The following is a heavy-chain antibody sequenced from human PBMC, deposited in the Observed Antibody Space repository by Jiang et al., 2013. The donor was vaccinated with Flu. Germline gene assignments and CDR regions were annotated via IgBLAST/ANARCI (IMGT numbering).Heavy chain of an antibody. Sequence: GSGLVKPSETLSLTCTVSGGSISSHYWSWIRQPPGKGLEWIGYIYYGGSTNYNPSLKSRVTISVDTSESQFSLKLSSVTAADTAVYYCARSGANYAGSDAFDLWGQGTVVTVSS. V-gene: IGHV4-59*11. CDR2: IYYGGST. J-gene: IGHJ3*01. CDR1: GGSISSHY. CDR3: ARSGANYAGSDAFDL. D-gene: IGHD4/OR15-4a*01.